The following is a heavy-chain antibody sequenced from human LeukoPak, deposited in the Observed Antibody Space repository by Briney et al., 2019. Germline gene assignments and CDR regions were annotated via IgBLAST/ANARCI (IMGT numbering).Heavy chain of an antibody. CDR2: IYTSGST. CDR1: GGSISSGSYY. D-gene: IGHD3-22*01. CDR3: ARSSYYGSSGYSLFDY. Sequence: SQTLSLTCTVSGGSISSGSYYWSWIRQPAGEGLEWIGRIYTSGSTNYNPSLKSRVTISVDTSKNQFSLKLSSVTAADTAVYYCARSSYYGSSGYSLFDYWGQGTLVTVSS. V-gene: IGHV4-61*02. J-gene: IGHJ4*02.